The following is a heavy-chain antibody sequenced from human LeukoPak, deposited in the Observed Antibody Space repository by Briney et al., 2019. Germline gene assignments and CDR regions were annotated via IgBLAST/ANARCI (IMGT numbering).Heavy chain of an antibody. V-gene: IGHV4-34*01. CDR2: INHSGST. CDR3: ARPYYGSGSYPR. D-gene: IGHD3-10*01. J-gene: IGHJ4*02. CDR1: GGSFSGYY. Sequence: SETLSLTCAVYGGSFSGYYWSWIRQPPGKGLEWIGEINHSGSTNYNPSLKSRVTISVDTSKNQSSLKLSSVTAADTAVYYCARPYYGSGSYPRWGQGTLVTVSS.